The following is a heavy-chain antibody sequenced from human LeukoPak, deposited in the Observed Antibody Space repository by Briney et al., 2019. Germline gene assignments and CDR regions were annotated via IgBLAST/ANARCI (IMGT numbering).Heavy chain of an antibody. CDR2: IYHSGST. CDR3: ARVPHSWSAGDY. V-gene: IGHV4-38-2*01. Sequence: SETLSLTCAVYGGSFSSYYWGWIRQPPGKGLEWIGSIYHSGSTYYNPSLKSRVTISVDTSKNQFSLKLSSVTAADTAVYYCARVPHSWSAGDYWGQGTLVTVSS. D-gene: IGHD6-13*01. CDR1: GGSFSSYY. J-gene: IGHJ4*02.